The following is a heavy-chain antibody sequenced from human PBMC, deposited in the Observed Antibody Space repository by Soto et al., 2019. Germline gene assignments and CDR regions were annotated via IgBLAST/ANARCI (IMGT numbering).Heavy chain of an antibody. D-gene: IGHD3-3*01. CDR2: IYHSGST. CDR3: ARLSNMARTYYDFWSGLRRNWFDP. J-gene: IGHJ5*02. CDR1: GYSISSGYY. Sequence: TLSLTCAVSGYSISSGYYWGWIRQPPGKGLEWIGSIYHSGSTYYNPSLKSRVTISVDTSKNQFSLKLSSVTAADTAVYYCARLSNMARTYYDFWSGLRRNWFDPWGQGTLVTVSS. V-gene: IGHV4-38-2*01.